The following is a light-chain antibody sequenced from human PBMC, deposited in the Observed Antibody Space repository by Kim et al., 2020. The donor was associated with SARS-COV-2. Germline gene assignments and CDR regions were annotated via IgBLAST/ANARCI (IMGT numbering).Light chain of an antibody. CDR2: LDT. Sequence: SYELTQPPSVSVSPGQTASITCSGDKLGDKYTTWYQQKPGQSPVLVIYLDTKRPSGIPERFSGSISGNTATLTISGTQAMDEADYYCQAWDSSTANWVFGGGTQLTVL. CDR3: QAWDSSTANWV. V-gene: IGLV3-1*01. CDR1: KLGDKY. J-gene: IGLJ3*02.